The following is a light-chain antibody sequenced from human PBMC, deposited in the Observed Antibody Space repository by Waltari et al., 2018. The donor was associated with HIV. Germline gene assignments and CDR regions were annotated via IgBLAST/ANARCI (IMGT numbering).Light chain of an antibody. CDR3: AAWDDSLNGFYV. CDR1: SSNIGTNY. J-gene: IGLJ1*01. V-gene: IGLV1-47*01. Sequence: QSVLTQPPSASATPGQRVTFSCSGSSSNIGTNYVFWYQQLPGTAPKLLIFRDNERPSGVPDRFSGSRSGTAASLVISGLRSEDEAEYYCAAWDDSLNGFYVFGSGTRVTVL. CDR2: RDN.